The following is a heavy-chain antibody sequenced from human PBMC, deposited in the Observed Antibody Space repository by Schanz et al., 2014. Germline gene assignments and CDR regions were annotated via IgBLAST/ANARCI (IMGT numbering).Heavy chain of an antibody. J-gene: IGHJ4*01. D-gene: IGHD2-2*02. CDR3: ATQYCSGTTCYTDSWDH. Sequence: EVQLVESGGELIQPGGSLRLSCEASGFTFSRYWMHWVRQAPGKGLEWVANINQDGSQKYYVGSVKGRFTISRDNAKDSLYLQMTSLRAEDTAVYYCATQYCSGTTCYTDSWDHWGQGTLVTVSS. CDR1: GFTFSRYW. V-gene: IGHV3-7*01. CDR2: INQDGSQK.